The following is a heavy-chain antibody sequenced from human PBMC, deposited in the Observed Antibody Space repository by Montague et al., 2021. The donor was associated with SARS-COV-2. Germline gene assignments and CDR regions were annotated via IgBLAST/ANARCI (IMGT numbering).Heavy chain of an antibody. V-gene: IGHV4-59*01. Sequence: SETLSLTCTVSGGSISSYYWSWIRQPPGKGLEWIGYIYHSGSTNYNPSLKSRVTISLDTSKNQFSLNLNSVTAADTAVYYCARGSYGPVAFDIWGQGTMVTVSS. J-gene: IGHJ3*02. CDR2: IYHSGST. D-gene: IGHD5-18*01. CDR3: ARGSYGPVAFDI. CDR1: GGSISSYY.